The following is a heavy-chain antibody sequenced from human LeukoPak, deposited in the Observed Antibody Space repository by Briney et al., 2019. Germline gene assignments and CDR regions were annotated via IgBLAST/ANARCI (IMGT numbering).Heavy chain of an antibody. V-gene: IGHV3-23*01. CDR3: AREVGTFDY. CDR2: ISASGGST. Sequence: GGSLRLSCAASGFTFSDYYMSWIRQAPGMGLERVSVISASGGSTYYADSVKGRFTISRDNSKDTLYLQLNSLRVEDTAVYYCAREVGTFDYWGQGALVTVSS. J-gene: IGHJ4*02. CDR1: GFTFSDYY. D-gene: IGHD1-26*01.